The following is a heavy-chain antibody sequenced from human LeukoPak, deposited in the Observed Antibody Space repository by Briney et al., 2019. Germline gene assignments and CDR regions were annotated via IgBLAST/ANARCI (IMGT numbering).Heavy chain of an antibody. CDR1: RFTFSSYG. D-gene: IGHD5-18*01. J-gene: IGHJ4*02. Sequence: SGGSLRLSCAASRFTFSSYGMHWVRQAPGKGLEWVAFIRYDGSNKYYADSVKGRFTISRDNSKNTLYLQMNSLRAEDTAVYYCAKDRRGYSYGYSFFDYWGQGTLVTVSS. CDR2: IRYDGSNK. V-gene: IGHV3-30*02. CDR3: AKDRRGYSYGYSFFDY.